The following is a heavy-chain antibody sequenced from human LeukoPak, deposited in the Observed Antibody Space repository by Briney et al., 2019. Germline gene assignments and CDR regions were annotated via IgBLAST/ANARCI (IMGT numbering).Heavy chain of an antibody. CDR1: SESFSGYF. Sequence: SETLSLTCAIYSESFSGYFWSWIRQPPGKGLEWIGEINYSGSTNYNPSLKSRVTISVDTSKNQLSLKLSSVTAADTAVYYCASSQSSRRRYYYYYMDVWGKGTTVTISS. V-gene: IGHV4-34*01. CDR3: ASSQSSRRRYYYYYMDV. J-gene: IGHJ6*03. D-gene: IGHD6-13*01. CDR2: INYSGST.